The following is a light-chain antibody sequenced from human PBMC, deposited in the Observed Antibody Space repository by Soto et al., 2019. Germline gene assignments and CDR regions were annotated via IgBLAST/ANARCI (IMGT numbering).Light chain of an antibody. V-gene: IGKV3-20*01. Sequence: EIVLAQSPDTLSLSPGERATLSCRTSQSMSTNYLAWYQQKSGQPPRLLIYGASIRATSIPDRFSGSGSGTDFTLTISRLEPEDFAVYYCHQYDSSPLTYGGGAKVEIK. CDR3: HQYDSSPLT. J-gene: IGKJ4*01. CDR1: QSMSTNY. CDR2: GAS.